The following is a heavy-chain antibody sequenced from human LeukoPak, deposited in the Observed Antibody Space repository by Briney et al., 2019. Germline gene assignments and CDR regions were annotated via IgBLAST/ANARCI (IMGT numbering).Heavy chain of an antibody. CDR1: GYTFTGYY. Sequence: GASVKVSCKASGYTFTGYYMHWVRRAPGQGLEWMGWINPNSGGTNYAQKFQGRVTMTRDTSISTAYMELSRLRSDDTAVYYCARVIMRTYVWGSYRPDLVFDYWGQGTLVTVSS. CDR3: ARVIMRTYVWGSYRPDLVFDY. D-gene: IGHD3-16*02. J-gene: IGHJ4*02. CDR2: INPNSGGT. V-gene: IGHV1-2*02.